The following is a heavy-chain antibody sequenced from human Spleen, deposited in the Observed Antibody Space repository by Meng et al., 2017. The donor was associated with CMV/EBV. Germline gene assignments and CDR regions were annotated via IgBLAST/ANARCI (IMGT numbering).Heavy chain of an antibody. D-gene: IGHD6-19*01. Sequence: AASGFTVSSNYMSWVRQAPGKGLEWVSVIYSGGSTYYADSVKGRFTISRDNSKNTLYLQMNSLRAEDTAVYYCARLATEQWLSPSGYWGQGTLVTVSS. J-gene: IGHJ4*02. CDR3: ARLATEQWLSPSGY. V-gene: IGHV3-66*02. CDR1: GFTVSSNY. CDR2: IYSGGST.